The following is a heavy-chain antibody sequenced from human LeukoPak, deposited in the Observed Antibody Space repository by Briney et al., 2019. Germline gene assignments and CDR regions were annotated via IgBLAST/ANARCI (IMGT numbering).Heavy chain of an antibody. D-gene: IGHD2/OR15-2a*01. Sequence: SETLSLTCTVYGGSVSRTNYYWAWIRQPPGKGLEWIATINHGGGTHHNPSLKSRLTIAVDTATNDFSLKLSSVTAADTAVYYCAKGEYWVRFWGRGTLVTVSS. J-gene: IGHJ2*01. CDR3: AKGEYWVRF. V-gene: IGHV4-39*02. CDR2: INHGGGT. CDR1: GGSVSRTNYY.